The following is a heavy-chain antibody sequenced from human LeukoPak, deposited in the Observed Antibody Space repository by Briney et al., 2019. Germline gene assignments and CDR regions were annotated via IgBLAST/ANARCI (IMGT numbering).Heavy chain of an antibody. CDR3: ARENKYYDFWSGYSSKDY. Sequence: GASVKVSCTASGYTFTSYYMHWVRQAPGQGLEWMGIINPSGGSTSYAQKFQGRVTMTRDTSTSTVYMELSSLRSEDTAVYYCARENKYYDFWSGYSSKDYWGQGTLVTVSS. J-gene: IGHJ4*02. CDR2: INPSGGST. V-gene: IGHV1-46*01. CDR1: GYTFTSYY. D-gene: IGHD3-3*01.